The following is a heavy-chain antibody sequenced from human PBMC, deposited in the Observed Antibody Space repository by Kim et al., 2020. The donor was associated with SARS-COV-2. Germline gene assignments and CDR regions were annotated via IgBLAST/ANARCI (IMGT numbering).Heavy chain of an antibody. CDR2: INHSGST. J-gene: IGHJ6*03. CDR1: GGSFSGYY. V-gene: IGHV4-34*01. Sequence: SETLSLTCAVYGGSFSGYYWSWIRQPPGKGLEWIGEINHSGSTNYNPSLKSRVTISVDTSKNQFSLKLSSVTAADTAVYYCARGTDGLGDIVLVVWGYYYCMDVWGREAAVTVYS. CDR3: ARGTDGLGDIVLVVWGYYYCMDV. D-gene: IGHD2-8*02.